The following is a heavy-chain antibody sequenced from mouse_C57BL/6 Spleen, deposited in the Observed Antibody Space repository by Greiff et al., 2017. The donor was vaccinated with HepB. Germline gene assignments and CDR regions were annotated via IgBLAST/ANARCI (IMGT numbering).Heavy chain of an antibody. CDR2: IHPNSGST. D-gene: IGHD1-1*01. CDR3: ARSLYYYGPFAY. Sequence: QVQLQQPGAELVKPGASVKLSCKASGYTFTSYWMHRVKQRPGQGLEWIGMIHPNSGSTNYNEKFKSKATLTVDKSSSTAYMQLSSLTSEDSAVYYCARSLYYYGPFAYWGQGTLVTVSA. J-gene: IGHJ3*01. V-gene: IGHV1-64*01. CDR1: GYTFTSYW.